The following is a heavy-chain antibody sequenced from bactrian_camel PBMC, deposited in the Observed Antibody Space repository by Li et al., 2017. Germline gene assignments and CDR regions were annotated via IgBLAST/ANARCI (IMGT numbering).Heavy chain of an antibody. CDR1: RFTYRKYG. D-gene: IGHD2*01. CDR2: INSDGSFT. Sequence: HVQLVESGGGSVQPGGSLRLSCAASRFTYRKYGMNWVRQAPGKGVEWIATINSDGSFTDYAGSVKGRFTISRDNTKDTLYLQMNSLKTEDAAVYYCATDMPGYRGSLRALDNWGQGTQVTVS. J-gene: IGHJ4*01. CDR3: ATDMPGYRGSLRALDN. V-gene: IGHV3S6*01.